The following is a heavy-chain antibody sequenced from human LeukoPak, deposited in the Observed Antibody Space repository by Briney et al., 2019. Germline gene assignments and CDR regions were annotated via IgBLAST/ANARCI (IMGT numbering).Heavy chain of an antibody. Sequence: GGSLRLSCAASGFTFSSYSMNWVRQAPGKGLEWVSSISSSSSYIYYADSVKGRFTISRDNAKNSLYLQMNSLRAEDTAVYYCARALTRHWGFDAFDIWGQGTMVTVSS. CDR2: ISSSSSYI. CDR3: ARALTRHWGFDAFDI. D-gene: IGHD3-16*01. J-gene: IGHJ3*02. CDR1: GFTFSSYS. V-gene: IGHV3-21*01.